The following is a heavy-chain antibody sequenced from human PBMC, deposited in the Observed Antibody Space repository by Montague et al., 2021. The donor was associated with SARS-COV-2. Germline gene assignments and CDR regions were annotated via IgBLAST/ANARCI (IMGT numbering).Heavy chain of an antibody. V-gene: IGHV3-23*03. D-gene: IGHD1-14*01. Sequence: SLRLSWAVSGFTFSNYAMSWVRQAPGKGLEWVSFIYGGGTYIYYADSVKGRFTISRDDSENALYLQMSSLRAEDTAVYYCARGPVSDAFDVWGQGTMVTVSS. CDR1: GFTFSNYA. J-gene: IGHJ3*01. CDR2: IYGGGTYI. CDR3: ARGPVSDAFDV.